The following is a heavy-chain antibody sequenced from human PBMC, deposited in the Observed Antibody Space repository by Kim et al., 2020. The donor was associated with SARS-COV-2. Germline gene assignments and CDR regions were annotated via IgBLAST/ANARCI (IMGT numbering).Heavy chain of an antibody. CDR1: GFTFSSYS. CDR3: ARDRGDYDILTGYYFVFRYDAFDI. D-gene: IGHD3-9*01. V-gene: IGHV3-48*04. CDR2: ISSSSSTI. Sequence: GGSLRLSCAASGFTFSSYSMNWVRQAPGKGLEWVSYISSSSSTIYYADSVKGRFTISRDNAKNSLYLQMNSLRAEDTAVYYCARDRGDYDILTGYYFVFRYDAFDIWGQGTMVTVSS. J-gene: IGHJ3*02.